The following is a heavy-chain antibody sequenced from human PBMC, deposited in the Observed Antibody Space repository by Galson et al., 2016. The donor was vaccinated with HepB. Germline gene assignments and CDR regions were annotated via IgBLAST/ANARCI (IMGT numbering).Heavy chain of an antibody. D-gene: IGHD4-11*01. V-gene: IGHV5-10-1*01. CDR2: IDPSDSYT. J-gene: IGHJ3*02. CDR1: GNNFPTYW. Sequence: QSGAEVKKAGESLTISCKVSGNNFPTYWINWVRQMPGKGLEWMGKIDPSDSYTVNIPSFQGRVTISSEKSSSTAYLHWSSLKASDTAIYYCAGPDYTTDHETFDIWGQGTMVTVSS. CDR3: AGPDYTTDHETFDI.